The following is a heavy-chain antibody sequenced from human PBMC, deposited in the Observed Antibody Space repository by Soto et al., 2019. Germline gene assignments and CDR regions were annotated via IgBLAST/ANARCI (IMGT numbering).Heavy chain of an antibody. CDR3: AKDSLADTAMVSGGTNWFDP. J-gene: IGHJ5*02. V-gene: IGHV3-23*01. CDR2: ISGSGGST. CDR1: GFTFSSYA. D-gene: IGHD5-18*01. Sequence: GGSLRLSCAASGFTFSSYAMSWVRQAPGKGLEWVSAISGSGGSTYYADSVKGRFTISRDNSKNTLYLQMNSLRAEDTAVYYCAKDSLADTAMVSGGTNWFDPWGQGTLVTVSS.